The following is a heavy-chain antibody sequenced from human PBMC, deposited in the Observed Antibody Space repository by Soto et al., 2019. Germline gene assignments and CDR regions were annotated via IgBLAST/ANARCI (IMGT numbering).Heavy chain of an antibody. CDR1: GGSISSGGYY. J-gene: IGHJ4*02. CDR2: IYYSGST. CDR3: ARVLAAAGREKYYFDY. D-gene: IGHD6-13*01. Sequence: SETLSLTCTVSGGSISSGGYYWSWIRQHPGKGLEWIGYIYYSGSTYHNPSLKSRLTISIDTSKNQFSLKLSSLTAADTAVYYCARVLAAAGREKYYFDYWGQGTLVTVSS. V-gene: IGHV4-31*03.